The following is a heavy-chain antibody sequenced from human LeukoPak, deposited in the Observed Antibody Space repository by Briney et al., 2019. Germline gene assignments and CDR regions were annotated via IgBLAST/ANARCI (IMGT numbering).Heavy chain of an antibody. J-gene: IGHJ4*02. CDR1: GFTFSNAW. D-gene: IGHD1-26*01. CDR2: IKSKTDGGTT. CDR3: TTDRDSGSYFDY. Sequence: PGGSLRLSCAASGFTFSNAWMSWVRQAPGKGLEWVGRIKSKTDGGTTDYAAPVKGRFTISRDDSKNTLYLQMNSLKTEDTAVYYCTTDRDSGSYFDYWGQGTLVTVSS. V-gene: IGHV3-15*01.